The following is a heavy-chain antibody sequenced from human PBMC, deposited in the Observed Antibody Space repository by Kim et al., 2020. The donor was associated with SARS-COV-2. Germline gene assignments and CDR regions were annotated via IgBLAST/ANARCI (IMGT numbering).Heavy chain of an antibody. CDR1: GYTFTGYY. CDR2: INPNSGGT. J-gene: IGHJ5*02. V-gene: IGHV1-2*02. D-gene: IGHD3-3*01. Sequence: ASVKVSCKASGYTFTGYYMHWVRQAPGQGLEWMGWINPNSGGTNYAQKFQGRVTMTRDTSISTAYMELSRLRSDDTAVYYCARGPGRITIFGVVTGTVGWFDPWGQGTLVTVSS. CDR3: ARGPGRITIFGVVTGTVGWFDP.